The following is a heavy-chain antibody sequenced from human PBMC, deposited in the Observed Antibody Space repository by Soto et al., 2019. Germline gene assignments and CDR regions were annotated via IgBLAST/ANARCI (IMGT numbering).Heavy chain of an antibody. CDR2: IIPIFGTA. CDR1: FKCCA. V-gene: IGHV1-69*01. CDR3: ASLRVTGTLDY. D-gene: IGHD1-1*01. Sequence: FKCCALWWAQQAPGQGLEWMGGIIPIFGTANYAQKFQGRVTITADESTSTAYMELSSLRSEDTAVYYCASLRVTGTLDYWGQGTLVTVSS. J-gene: IGHJ4*02.